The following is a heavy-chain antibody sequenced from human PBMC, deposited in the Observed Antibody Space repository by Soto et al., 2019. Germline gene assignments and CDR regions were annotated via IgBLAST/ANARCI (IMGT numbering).Heavy chain of an antibody. Sequence: GGSLRLSCAASGFTFSSYAMSWVRQAPGKGLEWVSAISGSGGSTYYADSVKGRFTVSRDNAQNSLFLVMNSLRAEDTAVYYCARDRDWAFDYWGQGTLVTVSS. V-gene: IGHV3-23*01. D-gene: IGHD3-9*01. CDR3: ARDRDWAFDY. CDR2: ISGSGGST. CDR1: GFTFSSYA. J-gene: IGHJ4*02.